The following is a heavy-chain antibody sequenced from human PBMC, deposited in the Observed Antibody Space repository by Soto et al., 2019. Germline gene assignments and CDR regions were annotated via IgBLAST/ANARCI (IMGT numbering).Heavy chain of an antibody. CDR1: SGSFSGYY. D-gene: IGHD6-6*01. V-gene: IGHV4-34*01. CDR3: ARAPKVSGSSQTRPDF. CDR2: ISQSGNT. Sequence: SETLSLTCAIYSGSFSGYYWSWIRQPPGKGLEWIGEISQSGNTNYSPSLKSRVSISIDTSKKQFSLNLASVSAADTAVYYCARAPKVSGSSQTRPDFWGQGTLVTVSS. J-gene: IGHJ4*02.